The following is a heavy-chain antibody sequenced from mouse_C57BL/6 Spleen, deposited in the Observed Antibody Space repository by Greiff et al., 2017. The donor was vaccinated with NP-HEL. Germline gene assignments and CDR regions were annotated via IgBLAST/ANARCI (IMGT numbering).Heavy chain of an antibody. CDR3: TRGETFAWFAY. CDR2: ISSGGDYI. V-gene: IGHV5-9-1*02. CDR1: GFTFSSYA. J-gene: IGHJ3*01. Sequence: EVQRVESGEGLVKPGGSLKLSCAASGFTFSSYAMSWVRQTPEKRLEWVAYISSGGDYIYYADTVKGRFTISRDNARNTLYLQMSSLKSEDTAMYYCTRGETFAWFAYWGQGTLVTVSA.